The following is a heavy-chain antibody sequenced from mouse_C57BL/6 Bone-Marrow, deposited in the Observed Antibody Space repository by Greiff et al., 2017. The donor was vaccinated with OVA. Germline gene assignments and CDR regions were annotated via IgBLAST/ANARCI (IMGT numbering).Heavy chain of an antibody. CDR1: GYTFTSYW. V-gene: IGHV1-5*01. CDR3: TRSRYYYGSSSDY. D-gene: IGHD1-1*01. Sequence: EVKLVESGTVLARPGASVKMSCKTSGYTFTSYWMHWVKQRPGQGLEWIGAIYPGNSDTSYNQKFKGKAKLTAVTSASTAYMERSSLTNEDSAVYYCTRSRYYYGSSSDYWGQGTTLTVSS. J-gene: IGHJ2*01. CDR2: IYPGNSDT.